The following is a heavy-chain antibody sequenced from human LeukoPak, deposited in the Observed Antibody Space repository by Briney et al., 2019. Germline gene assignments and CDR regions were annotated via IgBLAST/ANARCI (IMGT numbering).Heavy chain of an antibody. Sequence: GSLRLSCAASGFTFSSYAMSWVRQAPGKGLEWVSAISGSGGSTYYADSVKGRFTISRDNSKNTLYLQMNSLRAEDTAVYYCAKLGYCSSTSCYRAVYYFDYWGQGTLVTVSS. D-gene: IGHD2-2*02. CDR1: GFTFSSYA. CDR2: ISGSGGST. J-gene: IGHJ4*02. CDR3: AKLGYCSSTSCYRAVYYFDY. V-gene: IGHV3-23*01.